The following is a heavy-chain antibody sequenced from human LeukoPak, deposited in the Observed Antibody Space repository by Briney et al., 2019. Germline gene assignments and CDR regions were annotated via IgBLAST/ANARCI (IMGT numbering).Heavy chain of an antibody. CDR2: TYYRSKWYN. Sequence: SQTLSLTCAICGDSVSSNSAAWHWIRQSPSRGLEWLGRTYYRSKWYNDYAVSVKSRITINPDTSQNQFSLQLNSVTLEDTAVYYCARAPSRSYVDYWGQGTLVTVSS. CDR1: GDSVSSNSAA. J-gene: IGHJ4*02. D-gene: IGHD1-26*01. V-gene: IGHV6-1*01. CDR3: ARAPSRSYVDY.